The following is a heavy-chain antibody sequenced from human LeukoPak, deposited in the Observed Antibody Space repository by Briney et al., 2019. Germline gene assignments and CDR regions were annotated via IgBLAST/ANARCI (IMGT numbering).Heavy chain of an antibody. CDR2: ISYDGSNK. V-gene: IGHV3-30*18. Sequence: PGRSLRLSCAASGFTFSSYGMHWVSQAPGKGLEWVAVISYDGSNKYYADSVKGRFTISRDNSKNTLYLQMNSLRVEDTAVHYCAKDLVPLPGHNWFDPWGQGTLVTVSS. CDR1: GFTFSSYG. CDR3: AKDLVPLPGHNWFDP. J-gene: IGHJ5*02.